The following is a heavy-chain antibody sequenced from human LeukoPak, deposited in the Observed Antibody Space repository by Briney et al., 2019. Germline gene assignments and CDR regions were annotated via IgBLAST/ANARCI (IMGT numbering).Heavy chain of an antibody. CDR3: ARGDGYCSGGSCMIFDY. CDR1: GGTFSSYA. D-gene: IGHD2-15*01. CDR2: IIPIFGTA. Sequence: SVKVSCKASGGTFSSYAISWVRQAPGQGLEWMGGIIPIFGTANYAQKFQGRVTITADKSTSTAYMELRSLRSDDTAIYYCARGDGYCSGGSCMIFDYWGQGTLVTVSS. V-gene: IGHV1-69*06. J-gene: IGHJ4*02.